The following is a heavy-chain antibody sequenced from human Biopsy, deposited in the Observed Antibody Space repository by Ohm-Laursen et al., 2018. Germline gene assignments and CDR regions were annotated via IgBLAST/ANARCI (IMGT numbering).Heavy chain of an antibody. CDR1: GGSISNNNCY. CDR3: ARDYDTSGYYYVS. Sequence: SDTLSLTCIVSGGSISNNNCYWGWIRQPPGKGLEWIGSIFYRGSTHYKPSLKSRVNISVDTSKNQFSLKLNSVTAADTAVYYCARDYDTSGYYYVSWGQGTLVTVSS. CDR2: IFYRGST. J-gene: IGHJ5*02. D-gene: IGHD3-22*01. V-gene: IGHV4-39*01.